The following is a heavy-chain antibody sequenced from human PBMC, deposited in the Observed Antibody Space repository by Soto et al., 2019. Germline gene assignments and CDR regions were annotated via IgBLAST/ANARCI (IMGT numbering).Heavy chain of an antibody. Sequence: QVQLVESGGGVVQPGRSLRLSCAASGFTFSSYAMHWVRQAPGKGLEWVAVISYDGSNKYYADSVKGRFTISRDNSRNTRYRQMNSLSVEDRAVFSCARGRREGALAHGAQGTLVTVSS. V-gene: IGHV3-30-3*01. J-gene: IGHJ4*02. CDR3: ARGRREGALAH. D-gene: IGHD3-16*01. CDR2: ISYDGSNK. CDR1: GFTFSSYA.